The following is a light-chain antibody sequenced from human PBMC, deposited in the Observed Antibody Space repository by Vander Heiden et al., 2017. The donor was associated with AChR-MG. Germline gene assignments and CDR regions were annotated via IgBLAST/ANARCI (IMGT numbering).Light chain of an antibody. V-gene: IGKV1-8*01. Sequence: AIRMTQSPSSLSASTGDRVTITCRASQGISSYLAWYQQKPGKAPKLLIYAASTLPTGVPSRFSGSGSGTDFTLTISCLQSEDFATYYCQQHYSYQTFGQGTKVEIK. CDR2: AAS. J-gene: IGKJ1*01. CDR1: QGISSY. CDR3: QQHYSYQT.